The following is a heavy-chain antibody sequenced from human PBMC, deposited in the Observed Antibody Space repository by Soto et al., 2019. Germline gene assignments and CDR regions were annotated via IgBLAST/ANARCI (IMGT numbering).Heavy chain of an antibody. V-gene: IGHV3-23*01. CDR2: ISGSGGST. CDR1: ECTFSSYG. CDR3: AKGGMVRVVISPRVFDY. J-gene: IGHJ4*02. Sequence: WGSLRLCCASSECTFSSYGMSCVRQAPGKGLEWVSAISGSGGSTYYADSVKGRFTISRDNSKNTLYLQMNSLRAEDTAVYYCAKGGMVRVVISPRVFDYWGQGTLVTVSS. D-gene: IGHD3-10*01.